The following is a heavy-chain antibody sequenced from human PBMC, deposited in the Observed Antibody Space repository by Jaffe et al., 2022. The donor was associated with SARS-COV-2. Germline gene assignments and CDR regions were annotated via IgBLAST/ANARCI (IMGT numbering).Heavy chain of an antibody. CDR3: AKASSGSYGWYFDL. CDR2: IVGSGGDT. Sequence: EVQLLESGGGLVQPGGSLRLSCAASRFTFTNYGMSWVRQAPGKGLEWVSVIVGSGGDTNYADSVKGRFTISRDNSKNTLYLQMNSLRVEDTAVYYCAKASSGSYGWYFDLWGRGTLVTVSS. D-gene: IGHD1-26*01. V-gene: IGHV3-23*01. J-gene: IGHJ2*01. CDR1: RFTFTNYG.